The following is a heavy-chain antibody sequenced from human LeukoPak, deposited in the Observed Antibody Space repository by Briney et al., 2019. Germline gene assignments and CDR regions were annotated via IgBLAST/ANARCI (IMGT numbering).Heavy chain of an antibody. V-gene: IGHV3-23*01. CDR1: GFTFSSYA. Sequence: GGSLRLSCAASGFTFSSYAMSWVRQAPGKGLEWVSAISGSGGSAYYADSVKGRFTISRDNSKNTLYLQMNSLRAEDTAVYYCAKFLPTHIVVANYYFDYWGQGTLVTVSS. J-gene: IGHJ4*02. D-gene: IGHD2-21*01. CDR3: AKFLPTHIVVANYYFDY. CDR2: ISGSGGSA.